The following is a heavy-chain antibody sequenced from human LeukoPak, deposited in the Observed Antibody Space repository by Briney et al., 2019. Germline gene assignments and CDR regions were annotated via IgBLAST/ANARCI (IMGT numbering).Heavy chain of an antibody. J-gene: IGHJ6*02. CDR3: AKAVWFGEFDYYFFGLDV. CDR1: VYTFTGYY. CDR2: INPNSGGT. V-gene: IGHV1-2*02. D-gene: IGHD3-10*01. Sequence: ASVKVSCKASVYTFTGYYMHWVRQAPGQGLEWMGWINPNSGGTNYAQKFQGRVTMTRDTSISTAYMELSRLRPEDTALYYCAKAVWFGEFDYYFFGLDVWGQGTTVTVSS.